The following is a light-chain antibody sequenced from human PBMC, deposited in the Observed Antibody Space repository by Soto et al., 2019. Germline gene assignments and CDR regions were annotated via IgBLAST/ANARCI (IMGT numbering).Light chain of an antibody. V-gene: IGLV8-61*01. CDR1: SGPVFTSSY. CDR2: NTN. J-gene: IGLJ3*02. Sequence: QTVVTQEPSFSVSPGGTVTLTCGLSSGPVFTSSYPNWYQQTPGQAPRTLIFNTNTRSSGVPDRFSGSILGDKAALTITRPPADADAYYSCLLSLGGGIWVFGGGTKRTVL. CDR3: LLSLGGGIWV.